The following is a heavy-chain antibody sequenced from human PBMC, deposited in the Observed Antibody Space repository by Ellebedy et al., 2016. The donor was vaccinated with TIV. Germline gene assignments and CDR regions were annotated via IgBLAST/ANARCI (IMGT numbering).Heavy chain of an antibody. CDR3: AKQSVVGPSSCFDS. D-gene: IGHD2-21*01. CDR2: VSFRGGST. V-gene: IGHV3-23*01. CDR1: GFMFSSYA. Sequence: GESLKISCAASGFMFSSYAMHWVRQAPGKGLEWVSTVSFRGGSTYYADSVKGRFTVSSDNSKNTLYLQMNSLRGEDTAVYYCAKQSVVGPSSCFDSWGQGILVTVSS. J-gene: IGHJ4*02.